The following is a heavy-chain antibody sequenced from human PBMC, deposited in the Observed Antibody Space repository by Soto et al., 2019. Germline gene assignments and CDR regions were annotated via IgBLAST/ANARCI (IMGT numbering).Heavy chain of an antibody. CDR1: GYSFSSYW. D-gene: IGHD6-13*01. J-gene: IGHJ4*02. CDR2: IYPGDSDT. V-gene: IGHV5-51*01. Sequence: PGESLKISCKGSGYSFSSYWITWFRQMPGKGLEWMGIIYPGDSDTRYSPSFQGQVTISVDTSISTAYLQWSSLKASDTAIYYCARRNYNILRWYEKGYFDSWGQGTPVTSPQ. CDR3: ARRNYNILRWYEKGYFDS.